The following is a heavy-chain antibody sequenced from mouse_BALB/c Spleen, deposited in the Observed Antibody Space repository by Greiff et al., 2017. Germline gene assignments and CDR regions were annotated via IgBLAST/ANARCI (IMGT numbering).Heavy chain of an antibody. CDR1: GYSITSDYA. J-gene: IGHJ2*01. V-gene: IGHV3-2*02. Sequence: EVQLQESGPGLVKPSQSLTLTCTVTGYSITSDYAWNWIRQFPGNKLEWMGYISYSGSTSYNPSLKSRISITRDTSKNQFFLQLNSVTTEDTATYYFARSGYFDYWGQGTTLTVSS. CDR2: ISYSGST. CDR3: ARSGYFDY.